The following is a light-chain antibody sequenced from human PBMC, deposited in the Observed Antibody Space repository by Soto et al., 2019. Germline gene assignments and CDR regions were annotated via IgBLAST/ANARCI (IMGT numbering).Light chain of an antibody. V-gene: IGLV1-40*01. CDR3: QSYDRSLSGYV. Sequence: QLVLTQPPSVSGAPGQRITISCTGSSSNIGADYDVHWYKQYPGAAPKLLIYGNANRPSGVPDRISGSKSGTSASLAITGLQAEDEADYYCQSYDRSLSGYVFGTGTKVTVL. J-gene: IGLJ1*01. CDR2: GNA. CDR1: SSNIGADYD.